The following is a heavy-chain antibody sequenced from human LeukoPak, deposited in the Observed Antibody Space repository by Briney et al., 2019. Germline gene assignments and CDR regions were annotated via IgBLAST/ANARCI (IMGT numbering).Heavy chain of an antibody. V-gene: IGHV1-2*02. CDR2: INPNTAGT. CDR3: ATSAGDYRAGHYYYMGV. J-gene: IGHJ6*03. Sequence: ASVTVACKAYGYTFTGYYFHWVRQAPGQGLEWMGWINPNTAGTNYAQKFLGGVTLTWDTSISTAYMELNRLTSDDTAVYYCATSAGDYRAGHYYYMGVWGKGTSVTVSS. CDR1: GYTFTGYY. D-gene: IGHD4-11*01.